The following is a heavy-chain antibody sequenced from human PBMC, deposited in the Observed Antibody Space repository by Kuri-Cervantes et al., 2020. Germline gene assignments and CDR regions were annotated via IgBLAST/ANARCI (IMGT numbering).Heavy chain of an antibody. V-gene: IGHV3-23*01. CDR2: ISGSGGST. J-gene: IGHJ4*02. Sequence: GESLKISCAASGFTFSSYAMSWVRQAPGKGLEWVPAISGSGGSTYYADSVKGRFTISRDNSKNTLYLQMNSLRAEDTAVYYCASTPPRYFDWLHEPYDYWGQGTLVTVSS. D-gene: IGHD3-9*01. CDR1: GFTFSSYA. CDR3: ASTPPRYFDWLHEPYDY.